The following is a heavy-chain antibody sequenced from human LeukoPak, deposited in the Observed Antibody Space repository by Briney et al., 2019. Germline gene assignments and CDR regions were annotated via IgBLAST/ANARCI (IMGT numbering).Heavy chain of an antibody. Sequence: ASVKVSCKASGGTFSSYAISWVRQAPGQGLEWMGWINPKSGGTNYAQKFQGRVTMTTDTSMSTAYMELSRLTSDDTAVYYCARAGGRSWFDPWGQGTLVTVSS. J-gene: IGHJ5*02. CDR2: INPKSGGT. V-gene: IGHV1-2*02. CDR1: GGTFSSYA. CDR3: ARAGGRSWFDP.